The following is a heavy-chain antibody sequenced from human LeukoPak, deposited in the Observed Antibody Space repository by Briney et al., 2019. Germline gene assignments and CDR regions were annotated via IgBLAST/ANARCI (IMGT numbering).Heavy chain of an antibody. D-gene: IGHD3-10*01. V-gene: IGHV3-7*01. Sequence: GGSLRLSCAASGFSFSSYEMNWVRQAPGKGLEWVANIKQDGSEKYYVDSVKGRFTISRDNAKNSLYLQMNSLRAEDTAVYYCARGDLPGGYWGQGTLVTVSS. CDR1: GFSFSSYE. J-gene: IGHJ4*02. CDR3: ARGDLPGGY. CDR2: IKQDGSEK.